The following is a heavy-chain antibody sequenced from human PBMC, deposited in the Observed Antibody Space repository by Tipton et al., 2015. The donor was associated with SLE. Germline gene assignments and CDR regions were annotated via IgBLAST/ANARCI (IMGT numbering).Heavy chain of an antibody. CDR3: ASGLRNYHFDY. J-gene: IGHJ4*02. V-gene: IGHV1-3*04. CDR1: GFSFTTYA. CDR2: INTVNGNT. Sequence: QSGPEVKKPGASVRVSCKASGFSFTTYAMHWVRQAPGQRLEWMGWINTVNGNTKYSQKFQGRVTITSDTSASTAYMELSSLTSEDTAVYYCASGLRNYHFDYWGQGTLVTVSS. D-gene: IGHD3-3*01.